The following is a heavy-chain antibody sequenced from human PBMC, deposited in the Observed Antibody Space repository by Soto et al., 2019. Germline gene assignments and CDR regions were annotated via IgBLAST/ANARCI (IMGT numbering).Heavy chain of an antibody. Sequence: EVQLLESGGGLVQPGGSLRLSCAASGFTFSSFAMTWVRQAPGKGLEWVSSLTGSGDSTYYADSVKGRFTISRDNCKNTLYLQMNSRRAVDTALYYCAKGTAVTTGDMAYWGQGTLVTVSS. CDR2: LTGSGDST. CDR3: AKGTAVTTGDMAY. CDR1: GFTFSSFA. V-gene: IGHV3-23*01. J-gene: IGHJ4*02. D-gene: IGHD4-17*01.